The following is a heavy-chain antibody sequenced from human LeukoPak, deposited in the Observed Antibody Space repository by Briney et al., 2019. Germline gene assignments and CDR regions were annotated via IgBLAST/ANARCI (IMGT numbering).Heavy chain of an antibody. D-gene: IGHD5-24*01. Sequence: SETLSLACTVSGGSISSSSYYWGWIRQPPGKGLEWIGSIYYSGSTYYNPSLKSRVTISVDTSKNQFSLKLSSVTAADTAVYYCAIIKDGLQTFDYWGQGTLVTVSS. J-gene: IGHJ4*02. V-gene: IGHV4-39*01. CDR3: AIIKDGLQTFDY. CDR1: GGSISSSSYY. CDR2: IYYSGST.